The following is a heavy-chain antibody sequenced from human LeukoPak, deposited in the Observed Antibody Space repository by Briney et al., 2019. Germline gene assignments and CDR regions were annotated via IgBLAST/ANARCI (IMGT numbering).Heavy chain of an antibody. D-gene: IGHD6-19*01. CDR2: IYYSGST. V-gene: IGHV4-59*01. CDR3: ARQWLAQEACFDP. Sequence: SETLSLTCTVSGGSISGYYWSWIRQPPGKGLEWIGYIYYSGSTNYNPSLKSRVTISVDTSKNQFSLKLSPVTVADTAVYYGARQWLAQEACFDPWGQGTLVTVSS. J-gene: IGHJ5*02. CDR1: GGSISGYY.